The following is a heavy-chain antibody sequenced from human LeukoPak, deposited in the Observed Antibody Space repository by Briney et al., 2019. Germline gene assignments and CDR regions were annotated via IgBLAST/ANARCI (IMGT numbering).Heavy chain of an antibody. J-gene: IGHJ6*02. Sequence: KSSETLSLTCAVYGGSFSGYYWSWIRQPPGKGLEWIGEINHSGSTNYNPSLKSRVTISVDTSKNQFSLKLSSVTAADTAVYYCASGIAAQYYYGMDVWGQGTTVTVSS. CDR3: ASGIAAQYYYGMDV. CDR1: GGSFSGYY. V-gene: IGHV4-34*01. D-gene: IGHD6-6*01. CDR2: INHSGST.